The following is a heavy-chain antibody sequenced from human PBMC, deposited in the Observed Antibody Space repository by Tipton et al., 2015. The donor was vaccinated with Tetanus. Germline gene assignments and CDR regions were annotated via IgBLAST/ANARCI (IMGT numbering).Heavy chain of an antibody. Sequence: QLVQSGGEVKKPGESLKISCKGSGYIFNNYWIGWVRQKPGKGLEWMGIIYPDDSDTRYSPSFQGQVTIAVDKSINTAYLQWSSLKASDTAMFYWARAHCTDGVCNFDFWGQGALVTVAS. D-gene: IGHD2-8*01. CDR1: GYIFNNYW. J-gene: IGHJ4*02. CDR3: ARAHCTDGVCNFDF. V-gene: IGHV5-51*01. CDR2: IYPDDSDT.